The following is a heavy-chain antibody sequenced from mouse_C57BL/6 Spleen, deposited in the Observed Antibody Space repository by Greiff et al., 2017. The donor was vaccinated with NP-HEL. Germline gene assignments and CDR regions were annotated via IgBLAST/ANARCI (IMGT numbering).Heavy chain of an antibody. CDR2: ISYDGSN. J-gene: IGHJ2*01. CDR3: ARAEGDGYGDY. D-gene: IGHD2-2*01. Sequence: EVKLQESGPGLVKPSQSLSLTCSVTGYSITSGYYWNWIRQFPGNKLEWMGYISYDGSNNYNPSLKNRISITRDTSKNQFFLKLNSVTTEDTATYYCARAEGDGYGDYWGQGTTLTVSS. CDR1: GYSITSGYY. V-gene: IGHV3-6*01.